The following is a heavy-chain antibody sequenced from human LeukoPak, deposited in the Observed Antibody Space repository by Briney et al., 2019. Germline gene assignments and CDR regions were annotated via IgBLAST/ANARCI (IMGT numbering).Heavy chain of an antibody. CDR1: GFTFSDHY. CDR2: TRKRANSYTT. V-gene: IGHV3-72*01. Sequence: PGGSLRLSCAASGFTFSDHYVDWVRQAPGKGLEWVGRTRKRANSYTTEYAASVRGRFTISRDDSKNSLSLQMNSLKAEDTAVYYCAGVGGDTGRSFDYWGQGTLVTVSS. J-gene: IGHJ4*02. CDR3: AGVGGDTGRSFDY. D-gene: IGHD5-18*01.